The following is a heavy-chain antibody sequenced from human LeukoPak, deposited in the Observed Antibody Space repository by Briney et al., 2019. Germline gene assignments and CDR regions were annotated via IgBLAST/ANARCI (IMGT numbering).Heavy chain of an antibody. V-gene: IGHV4-38-2*02. Sequence: PSETLSLTCTVSGYSISSGYYWGWIRQPPGKGLEWIGSIYHSGSTYYNPSLKSRVTISVDTSKNQFSLKLSSVTAADTAVYYCARDRNGIQRTGTRNWFDPWGQGTLVTVSS. J-gene: IGHJ5*02. CDR3: ARDRNGIQRTGTRNWFDP. CDR1: GYSISSGYY. CDR2: IYHSGST. D-gene: IGHD1-1*01.